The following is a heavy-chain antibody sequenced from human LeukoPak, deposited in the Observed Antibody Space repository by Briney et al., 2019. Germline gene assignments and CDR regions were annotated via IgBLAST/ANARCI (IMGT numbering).Heavy chain of an antibody. D-gene: IGHD2-15*01. CDR2: VSFPGTS. V-gene: IGHV4-34*01. Sequence: PSETLSLTCGVSGGSFSGYLWSWIRQSPGKGLEWIGEVSFPGTSNYSPSLKGRATISVGTSNTQFSLKLTSVTAADTAVYYCARSRGYYCSGGSCYPFDQWGQGILVIVSS. CDR1: GGSFSGYL. CDR3: ARSRGYYCSGGSCYPFDQ. J-gene: IGHJ4*02.